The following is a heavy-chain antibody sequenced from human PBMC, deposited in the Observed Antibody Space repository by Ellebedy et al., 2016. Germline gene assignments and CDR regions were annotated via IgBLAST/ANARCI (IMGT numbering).Heavy chain of an antibody. CDR2: LSGSGPKT. D-gene: IGHD2-21*01. CDR3: AKHETDGDYYFDL. J-gene: IGHJ2*01. CDR1: GFTFKTYA. Sequence: ETLSLXCAASGFTFKTYAMSWVRQAPGEGLEWVSTLSGSGPKTYYADSVQGRFTISRDNSKSTLYLQMNSLRAEDTAVYYCAKHETDGDYYFDLWGRGTLVTVSS. V-gene: IGHV3-23*01.